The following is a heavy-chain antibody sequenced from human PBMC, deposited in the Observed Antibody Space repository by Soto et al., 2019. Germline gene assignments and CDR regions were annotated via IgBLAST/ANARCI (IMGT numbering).Heavy chain of an antibody. J-gene: IGHJ3*02. D-gene: IGHD2-15*01. V-gene: IGHV1-18*01. CDR1: GYTFTSYG. Sequence: GASVKVSCKASGYTFTSYGISWVRLAPGQGIEWMGWISAYNGNTNYAQKLQGRVTMTTDTSTSTAYMELRSLRSDDTAVYYCARARNPYCSGGSCYPYDAFDIWGQGTMVTVSS. CDR2: ISAYNGNT. CDR3: ARARNPYCSGGSCYPYDAFDI.